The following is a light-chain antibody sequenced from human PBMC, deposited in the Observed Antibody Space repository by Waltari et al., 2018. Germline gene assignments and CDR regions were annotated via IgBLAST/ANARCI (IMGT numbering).Light chain of an antibody. Sequence: LTPPPSFSVSPFPLFPISCTGSSSNIGAGYAVHWYHHLPGTAPKLLIFGNNNRPAGVPDRFAGSKSGTAASLAITGLQAEDEADYYCQSYDSSLSGVLFGGGTKLTVL. CDR1: SSNIGAGYA. CDR3: QSYDSSLSGVL. J-gene: IGLJ2*01. CDR2: GNN. V-gene: IGLV1-40*01.